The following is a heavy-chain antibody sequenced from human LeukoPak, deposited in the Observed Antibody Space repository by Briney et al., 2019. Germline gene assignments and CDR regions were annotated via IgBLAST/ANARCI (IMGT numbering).Heavy chain of an antibody. Sequence: GGSLRLSCAASGFTFSSYWMSWVRQAPGKGLEWVANIKQDGSEKYYVDSVKGRFTISRDNAKNSLYLQMNSLRAEDTAVYYCARDPDRRSPEYYFDYRGQGTLVTVPS. V-gene: IGHV3-7*01. CDR3: ARDPDRRSPEYYFDY. J-gene: IGHJ4*02. CDR2: IKQDGSEK. CDR1: GFTFSSYW. D-gene: IGHD1-14*01.